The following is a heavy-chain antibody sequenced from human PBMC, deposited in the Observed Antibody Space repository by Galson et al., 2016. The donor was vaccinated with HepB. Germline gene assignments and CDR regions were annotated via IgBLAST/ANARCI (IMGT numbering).Heavy chain of an antibody. CDR2: FDPEHGQM. J-gene: IGHJ4*02. D-gene: IGHD2-21*02. Sequence: SVKVSCKVSGFTLAELSIQWVRQAPGKGLEWMGGFDPEHGQMVYAQKFQGRVIMTEDTYSATAYLELSGLRSGDTALYYCATDRPDTTASFFSNWGQGTRVTVSS. V-gene: IGHV1-24*01. CDR1: GFTLAELS. CDR3: ATDRPDTTASFFSN.